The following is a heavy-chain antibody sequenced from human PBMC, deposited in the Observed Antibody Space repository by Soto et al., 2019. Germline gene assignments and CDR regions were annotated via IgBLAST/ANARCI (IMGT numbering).Heavy chain of an antibody. CDR2: IIPILGIA. CDR1: GGTFSSYT. V-gene: IGHV1-69*04. CDR3: ARDPYYDILTQPQLVDHYYSGMAV. J-gene: IGHJ6*02. Sequence: SVKVSCKAAGGTFSSYTISWVRQAPGQGLEWMGRIIPILGIANYAQKFQGRVTITADKSTSTAYMELSSLRSEDTAVYYCARDPYYDILTQPQLVDHYYSGMAVWGQGTIFPASS. D-gene: IGHD3-9*01.